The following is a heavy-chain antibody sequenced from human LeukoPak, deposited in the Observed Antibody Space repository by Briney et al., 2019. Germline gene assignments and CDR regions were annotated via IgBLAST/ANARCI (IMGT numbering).Heavy chain of an antibody. Sequence: PSETLSLTCAVSGGSISSSNWWSWVRQPPGKGLEWIGEIYHSGSTNYNPSLKSRVTISVDKSKNQFSLKLSSVTAADTAVYYCARRADAELPARDYWGQGTLVTVSS. V-gene: IGHV4-4*02. D-gene: IGHD1-26*01. CDR3: ARRADAELPARDY. CDR1: GGSISSSNW. J-gene: IGHJ4*02. CDR2: IYHSGST.